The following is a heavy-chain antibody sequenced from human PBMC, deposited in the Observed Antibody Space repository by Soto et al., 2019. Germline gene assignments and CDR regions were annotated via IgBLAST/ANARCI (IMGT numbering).Heavy chain of an antibody. CDR3: ARVGLGITGTTYYYYGMDV. CDR1: GGTFSSYA. Sequence: GASVKVSCKASGGTFSSYAISWVRQAPGQGLEWMGGIIPIFGTANYAQKFQGRVTITADKSTSTAYMELSSLRSEDTAVYYCARVGLGITGTTYYYYGMDVWGQGTTVTVSS. D-gene: IGHD1-7*01. J-gene: IGHJ6*02. V-gene: IGHV1-69*06. CDR2: IIPIFGTA.